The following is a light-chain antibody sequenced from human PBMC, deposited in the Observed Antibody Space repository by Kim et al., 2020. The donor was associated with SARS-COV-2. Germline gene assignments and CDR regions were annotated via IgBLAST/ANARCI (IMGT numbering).Light chain of an antibody. CDR1: QSIGSG. V-gene: IGKV1-5*03. J-gene: IGKJ4*01. CDR3: QQYGDYPLT. Sequence: ASVGDRVTITCRASQSIGSGLAWYHQKPGKAPKLLIYQASRLQSGVPSRFSGSASGTEFTLTISCLQPDDFATYYCQQYGDYPLTFGGGTKVDIK. CDR2: QAS.